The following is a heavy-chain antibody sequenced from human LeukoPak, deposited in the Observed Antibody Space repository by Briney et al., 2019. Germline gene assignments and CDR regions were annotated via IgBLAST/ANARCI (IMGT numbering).Heavy chain of an antibody. CDR3: ARDSGNYHYDMDV. J-gene: IGHJ6*02. V-gene: IGHV4-59*01. CDR1: GGSISSYY. Sequence: SETLSLTCTVSGGSISSYYWSWIRQPPGKGLEWIGYIYYSGSTNYNPSLKSRVTISVDTSKNQFSLKLSSVTAADTAVYYCARDSGNYHYDMDVWGQGTTVIVSS. D-gene: IGHD3-10*01. CDR2: IYYSGST.